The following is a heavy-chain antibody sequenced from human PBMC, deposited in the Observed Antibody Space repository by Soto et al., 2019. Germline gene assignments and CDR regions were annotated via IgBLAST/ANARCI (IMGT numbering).Heavy chain of an antibody. D-gene: IGHD3-9*01. CDR2: ISWNSGSI. CDR3: AKDLSISSGYYDILTCFDY. V-gene: IGHV3-9*01. CDR1: GFTFDDYA. J-gene: IGHJ4*02. Sequence: GGSLRLSCAASGFTFDDYAMHWVRQAPGKGLEWVSGISWNSGSIGYADSVKGRFTISRDNAKNSLYLQMNSLRAEGTALYYCAKDLSISSGYYDILTCFDYWGQGTLVTVSS.